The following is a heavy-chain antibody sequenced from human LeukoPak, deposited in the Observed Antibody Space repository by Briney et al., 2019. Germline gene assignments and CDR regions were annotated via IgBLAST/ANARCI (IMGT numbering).Heavy chain of an antibody. V-gene: IGHV4-39*01. J-gene: IGHJ1*01. CDR1: GGSISSSSYY. D-gene: IGHD3-10*01. CDR3: ASGEDYGSGSYQH. CDR2: IYYSGST. Sequence: PSETLSLTCTVSGGSISSSSYYWGWIRQPPGKGLEWIGSIYYSGSTYYNPSLKSRVTISVDTSKNQFFLKLSSVTAADTAVYYCASGEDYGSGSYQHWGQGTLVTVSS.